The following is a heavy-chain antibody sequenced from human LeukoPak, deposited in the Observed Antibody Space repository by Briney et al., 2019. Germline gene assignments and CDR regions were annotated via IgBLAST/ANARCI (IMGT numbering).Heavy chain of an antibody. CDR3: ARQFATASADTRGYFDF. CDR2: ITYDGSA. V-gene: IGHV4-39*01. D-gene: IGHD2-2*01. Sequence: PSETLSLTCSVSGASISSSNDYWRWIRQAPGKGLEWIGSITYDGSAHYNPSLMSRATILVDTSKNQFSLKLSSVTAADAAMYYCARQFATASADTRGYFDFWGQGTVVTVSS. J-gene: IGHJ4*02. CDR1: GASISSSNDY.